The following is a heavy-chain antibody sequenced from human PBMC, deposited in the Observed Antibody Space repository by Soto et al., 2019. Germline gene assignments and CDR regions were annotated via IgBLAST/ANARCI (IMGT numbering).Heavy chain of an antibody. CDR1: GFTFSRCA. D-gene: IGHD3-22*01. V-gene: IGHV3-23*01. CDR3: AKDQYDSSGYYGLFDY. CDR2: ISGSGGGT. J-gene: IGHJ4*02. Sequence: GGSLRLSCAASGFTFSRCAMSWVRQAPGKGLEWVSAISGSGGGTYYAESVKGRFTISRDNSKNTLYLQMNSLSADDTALYYCAKDQYDSSGYYGLFDYWGQGTLVTVSS.